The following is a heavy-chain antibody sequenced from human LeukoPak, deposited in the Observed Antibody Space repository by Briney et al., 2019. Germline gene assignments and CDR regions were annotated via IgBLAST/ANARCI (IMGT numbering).Heavy chain of an antibody. V-gene: IGHV4-4*07. CDR2: IYASGTI. J-gene: IGHJ6*03. CDR3: ARVRYSSDWDDVVEIYYYYMDV. D-gene: IGHD6-19*01. Sequence: PSETLSLTSTVSRGSIRSYYWSWIPPRAGEGRGWSWRIYASGTINYNPSLKSRVTMSVDTSKNQSSLKLSSMTAADTAVYYCARVRYSSDWDDVVEIYYYYMDVWGKGTTVTVSS. CDR1: RGSIRSYY.